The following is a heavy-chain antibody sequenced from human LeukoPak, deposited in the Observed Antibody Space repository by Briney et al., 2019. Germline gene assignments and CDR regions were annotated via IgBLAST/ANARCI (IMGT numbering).Heavy chain of an antibody. Sequence: GGSLRLSCAASGFTFSSYSMNWVRQAPGKGLEWVSSISSSSSYIYYADSVKGRFTISRDNAKNSLYLQMNSLRAEDTAVYYCARGPAGMATTFDYWGQGTLVTVSS. D-gene: IGHD5-24*01. CDR2: ISSSSSYI. V-gene: IGHV3-21*01. J-gene: IGHJ4*02. CDR1: GFTFSSYS. CDR3: ARGPAGMATTFDY.